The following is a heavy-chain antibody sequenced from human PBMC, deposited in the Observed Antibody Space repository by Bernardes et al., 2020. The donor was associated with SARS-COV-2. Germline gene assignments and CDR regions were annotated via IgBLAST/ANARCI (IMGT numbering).Heavy chain of an antibody. CDR3: ARGAPSNPGMDV. V-gene: IGHV3-66*02. D-gene: IGHD3-3*02. CDR2: IYSGGST. CDR1: GFTVSSNY. Sequence: GGSLRLSCAASGFTVSSNYMSWVRQAPGKGLEWVSVIYSGGSTYYADSVKGRFTISRDNSKNTLYLQMNSLRAEDTAVYYCARGAPSNPGMDVWGQGTTVTVSS. J-gene: IGHJ6*02.